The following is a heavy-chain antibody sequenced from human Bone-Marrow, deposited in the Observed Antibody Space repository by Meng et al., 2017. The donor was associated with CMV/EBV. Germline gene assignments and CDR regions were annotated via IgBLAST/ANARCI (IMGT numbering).Heavy chain of an antibody. J-gene: IGHJ4*02. V-gene: IGHV4-34*01. CDR2: INHSGST. CDR1: GGSISGYY. D-gene: IGHD2-15*01. CDR3: ARAVRLAPYSWDY. Sequence: SETLSLTCTVSGGSISGYYWSWIRQPPGKGLEWIGEINHSGSTNYNPSLKSRVTISVDTSKNQFSLKLSSVTAADTAVYYCARAVRLAPYSWDYWGQGTLVHVSS.